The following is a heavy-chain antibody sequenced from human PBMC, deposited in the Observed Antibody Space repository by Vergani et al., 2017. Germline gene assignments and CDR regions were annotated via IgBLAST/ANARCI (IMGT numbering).Heavy chain of an antibody. V-gene: IGHV3-23*01. Sequence: EVQLLESGGGLVQPGGSLRLSCAASGFHFNIYAMSWVRQAPGKGLEWVSGVSGSGDSTFYAVSGKGRFTISRDNSKNPLYFQMNRLRAEETAVYFCARGKFYYDSSGYYEPGFDYWGQGTLVTVSS. J-gene: IGHJ4*02. CDR1: GFHFNIYA. D-gene: IGHD3-22*01. CDR2: VSGSGDST. CDR3: ARGKFYYDSSGYYEPGFDY.